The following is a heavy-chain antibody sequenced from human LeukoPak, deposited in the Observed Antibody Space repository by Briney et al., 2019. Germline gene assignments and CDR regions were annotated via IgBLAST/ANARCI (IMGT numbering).Heavy chain of an antibody. Sequence: GGSLRLSCAASGFTFSSYSMNWVRQAPGKGLEWVSSISSSSSYIYYADSVKGRFTISRDNAKNTLYLQMNSLRAEDTAVYYCARFYCSSTSCLEDYWGQGTLVTVSS. J-gene: IGHJ4*02. D-gene: IGHD2-2*01. CDR2: ISSSSSYI. V-gene: IGHV3-21*01. CDR3: ARFYCSSTSCLEDY. CDR1: GFTFSSYS.